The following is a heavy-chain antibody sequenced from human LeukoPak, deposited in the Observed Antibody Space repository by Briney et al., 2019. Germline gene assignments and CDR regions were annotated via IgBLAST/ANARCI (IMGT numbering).Heavy chain of an antibody. D-gene: IGHD2-2*01. Sequence: SHTLSLTCAISGDSVSSNSAAWNWIRQSPSRGLEWLGRTYYRSKWYNDYAVSVKSRITINPDTSKNQFSLQLNSVTPEDTAVYYCARALVPATAYYYYGMDVWGQGTTVTVSS. CDR1: GDSVSSNSAA. V-gene: IGHV6-1*01. CDR3: ARALVPATAYYYYGMDV. J-gene: IGHJ6*02. CDR2: TYYRSKWYN.